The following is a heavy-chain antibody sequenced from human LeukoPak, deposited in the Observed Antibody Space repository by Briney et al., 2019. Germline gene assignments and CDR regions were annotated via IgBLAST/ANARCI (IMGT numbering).Heavy chain of an antibody. V-gene: IGHV3-23*01. CDR2: ISGSGGST. J-gene: IGHJ4*02. D-gene: IGHD3-16*02. CDR1: GFTFSSYA. Sequence: PGGSLRLSCAASGFTFSSYAMSWVRQAPGKGLEWVSAISGSGGSTYYADSVKGRFTISRDNSKNTLYLQMNSLRAEDTAVYYCAKDPNGDYDYVWGSYRDSYYFDYWGQGTLVTVSP. CDR3: AKDPNGDYDYVWGSYRDSYYFDY.